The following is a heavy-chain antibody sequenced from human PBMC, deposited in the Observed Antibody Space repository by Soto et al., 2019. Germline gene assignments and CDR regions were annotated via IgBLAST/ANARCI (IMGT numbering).Heavy chain of an antibody. Sequence: QVQLQQSGPGLVKPSQTLSLTCAISVDSVSSNDAVWNWIRQSPSRGLEWLGRTYYRSIWQTEYSVSVKGRMTINPDASKNQFSLQLNSVTPGDTALYYCAGLVGNSWLDHWGQGTLVTVSA. CDR2: TYYRSIWQT. D-gene: IGHD6-6*01. V-gene: IGHV6-1*01. CDR1: VDSVSSNDAV. J-gene: IGHJ5*02. CDR3: AGLVGNSWLDH.